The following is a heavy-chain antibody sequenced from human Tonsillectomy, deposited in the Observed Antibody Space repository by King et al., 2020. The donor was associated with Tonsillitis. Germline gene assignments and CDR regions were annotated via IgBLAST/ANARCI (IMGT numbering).Heavy chain of an antibody. D-gene: IGHD4-11*01. CDR3: ARDGGSYTNYAFY. CDR1: GFTLSSCW. J-gene: IGHJ4*02. CDR2: INQNGCAK. Sequence: VQLVESGGNLVQPGGSLRLSCAASGFTLSSCWISWVRQAPGKGLDGVAHINQNGCAKFYLDSVKGRFTISRDNPKNSLYLQMNSLRAEDTAVYYCARDGGSYTNYAFYWGQGALVTVSS. V-gene: IGHV3-7*03.